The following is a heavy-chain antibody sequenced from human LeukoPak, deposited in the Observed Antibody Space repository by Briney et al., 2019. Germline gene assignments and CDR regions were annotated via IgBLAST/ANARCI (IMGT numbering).Heavy chain of an antibody. V-gene: IGHV1-3*01. D-gene: IGHD6-19*01. Sequence: ASVRVSCKASGYTFTSYAMHWVRQAPGQRLEWMGWINAGNGNTKYSQKFQGRVTITRDTSASTAYMELSSLRSEDTAVYYCAKIAVAGNFDYWGQGTLVTVSS. CDR2: INAGNGNT. CDR1: GYTFTSYA. CDR3: AKIAVAGNFDY. J-gene: IGHJ4*02.